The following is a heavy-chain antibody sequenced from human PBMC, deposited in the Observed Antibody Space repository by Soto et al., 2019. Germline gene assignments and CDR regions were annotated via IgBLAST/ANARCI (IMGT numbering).Heavy chain of an antibody. CDR2: IYSGGNT. J-gene: IGHJ6*02. V-gene: IGHV3-53*01. Sequence: GESLKISCVASGFIVSSNYMSWVRQAPGKGLEWVSVIYSGGNTYYAESVKGRFTISRDNSKNTLYLQMNSLTVEDTAVYYCARDDYGLDVWGQGPTVTVSS. CDR1: GFIVSSNY. CDR3: ARDDYGLDV.